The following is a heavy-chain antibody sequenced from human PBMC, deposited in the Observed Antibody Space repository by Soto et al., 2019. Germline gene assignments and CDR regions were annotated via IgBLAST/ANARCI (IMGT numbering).Heavy chain of an antibody. CDR2: IYWDDDK. CDR3: AHSLYDYVWGTNWFDP. J-gene: IGHJ5*02. CDR1: GFSLSTSGVG. Sequence: QITLKESGPTLVKPTQTLTLTCTFSGFSLSTSGVGVGWIRQPPGKALEWLALIYWDDDKRYSPSLKSRLTITKHPPQNQVVLKMTNMDPVDTATYYCAHSLYDYVWGTNWFDPWGQGTLVTVSS. D-gene: IGHD3-16*01. V-gene: IGHV2-5*02.